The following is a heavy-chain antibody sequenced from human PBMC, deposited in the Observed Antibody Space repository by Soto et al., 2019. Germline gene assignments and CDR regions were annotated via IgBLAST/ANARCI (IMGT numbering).Heavy chain of an antibody. J-gene: IGHJ4*02. CDR1: GFTFSTFA. V-gene: IGHV3-23*01. CDR2: IVGNGGAT. Sequence: EVQLLESGGGLVQPGGSLRLSCAASGFTFSTFAMTWVRQAPGKGLEWVSGIVGNGGATFYADSVKGRFSISRDNSKNTLYLQMNNLRPEDPAVYYCATDYYYDSGSFWGQGTLVIVSS. CDR3: ATDYYYDSGSF. D-gene: IGHD3-10*01.